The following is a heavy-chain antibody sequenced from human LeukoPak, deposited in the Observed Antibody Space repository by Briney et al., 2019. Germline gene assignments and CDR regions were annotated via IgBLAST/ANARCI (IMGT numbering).Heavy chain of an antibody. Sequence: GASVKVSCKASGYTFSIYGISWVRQAPGQGLEWMGRIIPILGIANYAQKFQGRVTITADKSTSTAYMELSSLRSEDTAVYYCATLALGQWLAGFDYWGQGTLVTVSS. D-gene: IGHD6-19*01. CDR1: GYTFSIYG. J-gene: IGHJ4*02. CDR2: IIPILGIA. V-gene: IGHV1-69*04. CDR3: ATLALGQWLAGFDY.